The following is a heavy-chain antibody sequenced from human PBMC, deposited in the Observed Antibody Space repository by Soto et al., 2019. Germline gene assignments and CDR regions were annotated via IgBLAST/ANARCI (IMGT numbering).Heavy chain of an antibody. CDR1: GDTFRNYA. V-gene: IGHV1-69*18. CDR3: ARDPGIAVVGRGTSFEH. CDR2: IIPLFST. Sequence: QVQLVQSGAEVKKPGSSVKVSCKASGDTFRNYAFTWVRQAHGQRLEWMGTIIPLFSTRYAQKFQGRVTMTADESTSTVYMELSSLKSDDTAVYYCARDPGIAVVGRGTSFEHWGQGTLVTVSS. J-gene: IGHJ4*02. D-gene: IGHD6-19*01.